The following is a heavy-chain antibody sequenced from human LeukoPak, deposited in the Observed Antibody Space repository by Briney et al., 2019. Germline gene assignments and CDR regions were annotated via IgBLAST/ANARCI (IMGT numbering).Heavy chain of an antibody. CDR3: ARDQTRFDP. J-gene: IGHJ5*02. CDR1: GYTFTNYG. V-gene: IGHV1-18*01. Sequence: ASVKVSCKASGYTFTNYGITWVRQAPGHGLEWMGWISSYNGDTDYAQRFQGRVTMTTDTSTTTAYMELRSLTSDDTAVYYCARDQTRFDPWGQGTLVTVS. CDR2: ISSYNGDT.